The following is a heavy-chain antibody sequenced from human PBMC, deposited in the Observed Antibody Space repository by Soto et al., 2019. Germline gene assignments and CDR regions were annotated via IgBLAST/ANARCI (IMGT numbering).Heavy chain of an antibody. D-gene: IGHD6-6*01. J-gene: IGHJ6*02. CDR1: GFTFSTYW. V-gene: IGHV3-7*01. Sequence: PGGSLRLSCAASGFTFSTYWMSWVRQAPGKGLEWVANINRDGSEKYYVDSVRGRFTISRDNARDSLYLQMNTLGAEDTAVYYCGRAIYTSSSGYYYHGMDVWGQGTTVTVSS. CDR3: GRAIYTSSSGYYYHGMDV. CDR2: INRDGSEK.